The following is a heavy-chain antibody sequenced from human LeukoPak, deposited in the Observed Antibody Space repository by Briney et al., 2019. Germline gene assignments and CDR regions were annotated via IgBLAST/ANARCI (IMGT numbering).Heavy chain of an antibody. CDR2: IYHSGST. CDR3: ARVSWSGYYNYYYYMDV. J-gene: IGHJ6*03. D-gene: IGHD3-3*01. CDR1: GGSISSSNW. Sequence: SETLSLTCAVSGGSISSSNWWSWVRQPPGKGLEWIGEIYHSGSTNYNPSLKSRVTISVDKSKTQFSLKLSSVTAADTAVYYCARVSWSGYYNYYYYMDVWGKGTTVTVSS. V-gene: IGHV4-4*02.